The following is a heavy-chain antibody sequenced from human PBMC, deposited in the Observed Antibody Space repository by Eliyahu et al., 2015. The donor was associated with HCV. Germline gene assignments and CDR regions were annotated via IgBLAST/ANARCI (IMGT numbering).Heavy chain of an antibody. CDR1: GFTFSDXS. CDR3: AREVYDFWSGYWVKRGYGMDV. V-gene: IGHV3-11*01. Sequence: QVQLVESGGGLVKPGGSLRLSCAASGFTFSDXSXXWXRQAPGKGLEWVSYISSSGSTIYYADSVKGRFTISRDNAKNSLYLQMNSLRAEDTAVYYCAREVYDFWSGYWVKRGYGMDVWGQGTTVTVSS. D-gene: IGHD3-3*01. CDR2: ISSSGSTI. J-gene: IGHJ6*02.